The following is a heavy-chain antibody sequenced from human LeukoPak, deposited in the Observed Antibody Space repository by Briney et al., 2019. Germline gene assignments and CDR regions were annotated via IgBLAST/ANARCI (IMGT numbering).Heavy chain of an antibody. D-gene: IGHD3-22*01. CDR2: IYYSGST. J-gene: IGHJ3*02. CDR1: GGSISPYY. Sequence: SETLSLTCTVSGGSISPYYWSWIRQSPGKGLVWIGYIYYSGSTNYNPSLKSRVTISVDMSKNQFSPKLSSVTAADTALYYCARHFTYYYDSSGYPRDAFDIWGQGTMVTVSS. CDR3: ARHFTYYYDSSGYPRDAFDI. V-gene: IGHV4-59*08.